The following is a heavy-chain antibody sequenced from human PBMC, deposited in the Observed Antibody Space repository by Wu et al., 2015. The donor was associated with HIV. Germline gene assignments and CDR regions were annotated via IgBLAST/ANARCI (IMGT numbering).Heavy chain of an antibody. V-gene: IGHV1-18*01. Sequence: QVQLVQSGAEVKKPGASVKVSCKASGYTFTSYGISWVRQAPGQGLEWMGWISAYDGNTNYAQNLQGRVTMTTDTSTSTAYMELRSLRSDDTAVYYCCDENQQWPTTYYYYYGMDVWAEGTTVTVS. CDR3: CDENQQWPTTYYYYYGMDV. CDR2: ISAYDGNT. J-gene: IGHJ6*02. CDR1: GYTFTSYG. D-gene: IGHD6-19*01.